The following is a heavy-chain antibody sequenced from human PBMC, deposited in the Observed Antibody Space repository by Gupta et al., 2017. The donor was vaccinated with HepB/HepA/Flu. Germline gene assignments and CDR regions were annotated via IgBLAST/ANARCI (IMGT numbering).Heavy chain of an antibody. CDR2: IYHTGTT. CDR1: GASISSSDW. CDR3: ARDREDALRFLEGPLASGAANTWGMDV. Sequence: QVQLQESGPGLVKPSGTLSLTCTVSGASISSSDWWSWVRQPPGKGLEWIGEIYHTGTTRYNPSFRSRVTISVDKSKNQMSLKLISVTAADTAMYFCARDREDALRFLEGPLASGAANTWGMDVWGQGTTVTVSS. V-gene: IGHV4-4*02. J-gene: IGHJ6*02. D-gene: IGHD3-3*01.